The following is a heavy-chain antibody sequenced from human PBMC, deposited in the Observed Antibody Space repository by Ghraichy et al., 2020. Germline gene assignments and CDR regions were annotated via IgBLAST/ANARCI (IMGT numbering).Heavy chain of an antibody. CDR1: GGSISSSSYY. V-gene: IGHV4-39*01. D-gene: IGHD2-21*02. Sequence: SETLSLTCTVSGGSISSSSYYWGWIRQPPGKGLEWIGSIYYSGSTYYNASLKSRVTISVDTSKNQFTLKLSSVTAADTAVYYCVRRAYCGGDCYWFDYWGQGTLVTVSS. CDR2: IYYSGST. J-gene: IGHJ4*02. CDR3: VRRAYCGGDCYWFDY.